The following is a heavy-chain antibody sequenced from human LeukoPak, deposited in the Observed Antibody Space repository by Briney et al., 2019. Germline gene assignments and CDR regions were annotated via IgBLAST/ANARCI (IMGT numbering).Heavy chain of an antibody. CDR3: ARDRAPLYDSSGYYSISYYYMDV. CDR2: IYYSGST. D-gene: IGHD3-22*01. V-gene: IGHV4-61*10. Sequence: SETLSLTCTVSGDSISSGDYYWSWIRQPAGKGLEWIGYIYYSGSTNYNPSLKSRVTISVDTSKNQFSLKLSSVTAADTAVYYCARDRAPLYDSSGYYSISYYYMDVWGKGTTVTVSS. J-gene: IGHJ6*03. CDR1: GDSISSGDYY.